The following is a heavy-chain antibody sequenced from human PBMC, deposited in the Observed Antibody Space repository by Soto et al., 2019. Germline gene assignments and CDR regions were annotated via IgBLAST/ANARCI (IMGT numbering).Heavy chain of an antibody. J-gene: IGHJ3*01. CDR3: ARGDVFDL. CDR2: IYSSGNA. V-gene: IGHV4-4*07. CDR1: GDSISGYF. Sequence: QVQLQESGPGLVKPSETVSLICTVSGDSISGYFWSWIRQPAGKGLEWIGRIYSSGNANYNLSLKSRVTMSVDMSKNQFSLKVTSVTAADTAMDYCARGDVFDLWGQGTKVTVSS.